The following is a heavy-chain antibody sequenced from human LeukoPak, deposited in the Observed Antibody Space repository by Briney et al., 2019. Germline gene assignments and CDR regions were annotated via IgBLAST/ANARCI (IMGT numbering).Heavy chain of an antibody. J-gene: IGHJ6*02. CDR3: ARATYYYGSGSHYGMDV. Sequence: GASVKVSCKASGYTFTSYGISWVRQAPGQGLEWMGWISAYNDNTNSAQTLQGTVTMTTDTSTSTAYMELRSLRSDDTAVYYCARATYYYGSGSHYGMDVWGQGTTVTVSS. CDR1: GYTFTSYG. CDR2: ISAYNDNT. D-gene: IGHD3-10*01. V-gene: IGHV1-18*01.